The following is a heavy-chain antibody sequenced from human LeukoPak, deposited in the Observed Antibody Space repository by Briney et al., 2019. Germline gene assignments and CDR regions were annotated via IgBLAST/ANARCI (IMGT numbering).Heavy chain of an antibody. CDR2: IYTRGST. CDR1: GGSISSGSYY. Sequence: KTSETLSLTCTVSGGSISSGSYYWSWIRQPAGKGLEWIGRIYTRGSTNYNPSLKSRVTISVDTSKNQFSLKLSSVTAADTAVYYCARGNYDSSGYYVDYWGQGTLVTVSS. J-gene: IGHJ4*02. CDR3: ARGNYDSSGYYVDY. V-gene: IGHV4-61*02. D-gene: IGHD3-22*01.